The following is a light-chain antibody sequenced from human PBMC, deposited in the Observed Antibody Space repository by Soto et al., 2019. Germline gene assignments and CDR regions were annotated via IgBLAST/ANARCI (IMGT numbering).Light chain of an antibody. CDR3: QQGYSSAIT. CDR2: SVS. CDR1: QSIGKH. J-gene: IGKJ5*01. V-gene: IGKV1-39*01. Sequence: GDTVTITCRASQSIGKHLNWYQQKPGKAPKFLIYSVSSLQSGVPSRFSGSGSGTDFTLTINSLQPEDFATYYCQQGYSSAITFGQGTRLEIK.